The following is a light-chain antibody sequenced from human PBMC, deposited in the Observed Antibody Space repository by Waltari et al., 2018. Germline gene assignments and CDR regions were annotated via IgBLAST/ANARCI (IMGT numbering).Light chain of an antibody. J-gene: IGKJ1*01. Sequence: DVVMTQSPLSLPVTLGQPASIPCRSPQSLVSSDGNTYVNWFQQRPGQSPRRLLYKVSNRDSGVPDRFSGSGSGTDFTLRISRVEAEDVGVYYCMQGTHWPWTFGQGTKVEIK. CDR3: MQGTHWPWT. V-gene: IGKV2-30*01. CDR2: KVS. CDR1: QSLVSSDGNTY.